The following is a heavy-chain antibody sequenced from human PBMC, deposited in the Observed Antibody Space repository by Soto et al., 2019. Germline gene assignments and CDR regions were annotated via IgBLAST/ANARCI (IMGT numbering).Heavy chain of an antibody. J-gene: IGHJ4*02. Sequence: QVQLVQSGAEGKKPGASVRVSCKASGYTFSNYYMNWVRQAPGQGHEWMGIINPSGGSTTYAQKVQDRVTKTRDTSKSTVYMELSSQRSEDTAVYYCPWYHHNGYYFDYWGQGTLVTDS. CDR2: INPSGGST. D-gene: IGHD1-1*01. CDR3: PWYHHNGYYFDY. CDR1: GYTFSNYY. V-gene: IGHV1-46*01.